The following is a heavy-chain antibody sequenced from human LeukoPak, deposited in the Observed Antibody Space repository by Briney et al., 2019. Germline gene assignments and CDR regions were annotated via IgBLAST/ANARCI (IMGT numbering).Heavy chain of an antibody. D-gene: IGHD6-13*01. CDR1: GGSISSGGYS. CDR2: IYHSGST. CDR3: ARDLSSSWYDY. V-gene: IGHV4-30-2*01. Sequence: PSETLSLTCAVSGGSISSGGYSWSWIRQPPEKGLEWIGYIYHSGSTYYNPSLKSRVTISVDRSKNQFSLKLSSVTAADTAVYYCARDLSSSWYDYWGQGTLVTVSS. J-gene: IGHJ4*02.